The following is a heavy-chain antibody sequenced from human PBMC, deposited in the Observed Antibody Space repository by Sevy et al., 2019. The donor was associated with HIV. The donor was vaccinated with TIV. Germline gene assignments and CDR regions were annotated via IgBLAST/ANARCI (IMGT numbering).Heavy chain of an antibody. Sequence: GGSLRLSCAASGFSFSKYWMSWVRQAPGKGLEWVANIKEDGSQKNYLESVKGRFTISRDNAKNLLYLKMNNLRADDTAVYYSARDPDILSGYPSHYFDYWGQGTLVTVSS. CDR3: ARDPDILSGYPSHYFDY. CDR1: GFSFSKYW. D-gene: IGHD3-9*01. V-gene: IGHV3-7*01. CDR2: IKEDGSQK. J-gene: IGHJ4*02.